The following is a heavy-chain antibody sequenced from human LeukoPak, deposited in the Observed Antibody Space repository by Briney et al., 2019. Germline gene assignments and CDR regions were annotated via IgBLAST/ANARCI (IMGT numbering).Heavy chain of an antibody. CDR3: AKDRRIAAAYLFDY. D-gene: IGHD6-13*01. CDR1: GFTFNIYA. J-gene: IGHJ4*02. Sequence: GGSLSLSCAASGFTFNIYAMSWVRQAPGKGLEWVAGISGSGGSAGYADSVKGRFTISRDNSKNTLYLHMNSLRAEDTAVYYCAKDRRIAAAYLFDYWGQGTLVSVSS. CDR2: ISGSGGSA. V-gene: IGHV3-23*01.